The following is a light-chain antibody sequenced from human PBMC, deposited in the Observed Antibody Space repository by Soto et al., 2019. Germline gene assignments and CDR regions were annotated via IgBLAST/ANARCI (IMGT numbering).Light chain of an antibody. CDR3: HQYGSSPSYT. V-gene: IGKV3-20*01. CDR2: GAS. Sequence: EIVLTQSPGTLSLSPGERATLSCRASQSVSSSSYLAWYQQKPGQAPRLLIYGASSRATGIPDRFSGSGSGTDFALPISRLEPEDFAVYYCHQYGSSPSYTFGQGTKLEIK. CDR1: QSVSSSSY. J-gene: IGKJ2*01.